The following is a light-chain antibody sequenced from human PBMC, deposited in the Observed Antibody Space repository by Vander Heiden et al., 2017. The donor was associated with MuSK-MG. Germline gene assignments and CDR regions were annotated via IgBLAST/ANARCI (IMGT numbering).Light chain of an antibody. CDR2: LGS. Sequence: DIVLTQSPLSLPVTPGEPASISCRSSQSLLHSNGYNYLDWYLQKPGQSPQLLSYLGSNRASGVPDRFSGSGSGTDVTLKISRVEAEDVGVYYCMQALQTPRTFGQGTKVEIK. V-gene: IGKV2-28*01. J-gene: IGKJ1*01. CDR3: MQALQTPRT. CDR1: QSLLHSNGYNY.